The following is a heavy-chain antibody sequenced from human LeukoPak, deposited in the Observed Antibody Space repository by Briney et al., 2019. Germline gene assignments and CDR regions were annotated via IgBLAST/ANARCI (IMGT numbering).Heavy chain of an antibody. Sequence: GGSLRLSCTASGFIFRDYAMSWVRQAPAKGLEWVGFIRSKAYGGTTEYAASVKGRFTISRDDSKSIAYLRMNSLKTEDTAVYYCTRGITGTRVDYWGQGTLVTVSS. D-gene: IGHD1-7*01. J-gene: IGHJ4*02. CDR3: TRGITGTRVDY. CDR2: IRSKAYGGTT. V-gene: IGHV3-49*04. CDR1: GFIFRDYA.